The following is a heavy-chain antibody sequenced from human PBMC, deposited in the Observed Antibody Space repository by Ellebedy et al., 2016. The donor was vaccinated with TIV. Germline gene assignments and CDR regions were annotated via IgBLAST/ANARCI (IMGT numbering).Heavy chain of an antibody. J-gene: IGHJ4*02. V-gene: IGHV1-46*04. CDR2: INPSSGST. CDR1: GYTFSNYF. CDR3: ARGTGYGDYAFDY. D-gene: IGHD4-17*01. Sequence: AASVKVSCKASGYTFSNYFVHWVRQAPGEGLEWLGIINPSSGSTTYAQKLQGRLTMTRDTSTSTVYMELSSLRSEDTAVYYCARGTGYGDYAFDYWGQGTLVTVSS.